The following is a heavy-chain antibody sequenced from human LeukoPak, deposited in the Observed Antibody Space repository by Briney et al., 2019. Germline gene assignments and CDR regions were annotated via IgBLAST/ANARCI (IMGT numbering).Heavy chain of an antibody. CDR3: ARGFRGASFDY. Sequence: PSETLSLTCTVSGYSISSGYYWGWIRQPPGKGLEWIGSIYHSGSTYYNPSLKSRVTISVDKSKNQFSLKLSSVTAADTAVYYCARGFRGASFDYWGQGTLVTVSS. D-gene: IGHD1-26*01. J-gene: IGHJ4*02. V-gene: IGHV4-38-2*02. CDR2: IYHSGST. CDR1: GYSISSGYY.